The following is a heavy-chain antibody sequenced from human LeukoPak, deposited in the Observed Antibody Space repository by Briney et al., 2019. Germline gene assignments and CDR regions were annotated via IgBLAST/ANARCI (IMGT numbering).Heavy chain of an antibody. CDR1: GGSISSSAYY. D-gene: IGHD3-22*01. Sequence: PSETLSLTCSVSGGSISSSAYYWGWIRQPPGKGLEWIGTTYFTGSAYYNPSLKSRVTMSVDTSKNQFSLKLSSVTAADTAVYYCARMGYYYDSSGYWEYFQHWGQGTLVTVSS. V-gene: IGHV4-39*07. CDR3: ARMGYYYDSSGYWEYFQH. J-gene: IGHJ1*01. CDR2: TYFTGSA.